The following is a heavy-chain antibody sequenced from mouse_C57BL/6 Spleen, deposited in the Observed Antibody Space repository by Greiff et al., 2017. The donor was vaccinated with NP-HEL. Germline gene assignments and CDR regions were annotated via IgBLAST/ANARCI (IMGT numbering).Heavy chain of an antibody. V-gene: IGHV5-4*01. CDR1: GFTFSSYA. CDR2: ISDGGSYT. CDR3: ARDQKFFAY. J-gene: IGHJ3*01. Sequence: EVQRVESGGGLVKPGGSLKLSCAASGFTFSSYAMSWVRQTPEKRLEWVATISDGGSYTYYPDNVKGRFTISRDNAKNNLYLQMSHLKSEDTAMYYCARDQKFFAYWGQGTLVTVSA. D-gene: IGHD1-3*01.